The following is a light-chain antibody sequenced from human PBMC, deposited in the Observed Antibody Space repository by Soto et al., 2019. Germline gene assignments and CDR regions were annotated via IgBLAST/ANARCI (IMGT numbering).Light chain of an antibody. CDR3: QSYDSSLSAPYV. V-gene: IGLV1-40*01. CDR1: SSNIGAGYD. Sequence: QSVLTQPPSVSGAPVQRVTISCTGSSSNIGAGYDVHWYQQLPGTAPKLLIYGNSNRPSGVPDRFSGSKSGTSASLAITGLQAEDEADYYCQSYDSSLSAPYVFGTGTKSPS. J-gene: IGLJ1*01. CDR2: GNS.